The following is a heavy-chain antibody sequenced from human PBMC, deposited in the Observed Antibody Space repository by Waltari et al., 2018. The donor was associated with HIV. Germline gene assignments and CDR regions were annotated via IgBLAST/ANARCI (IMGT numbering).Heavy chain of an antibody. J-gene: IGHJ4*02. CDR1: GFTFSSYS. CDR2: ISSSSSYI. CDR3: VTEVATWELLDY. D-gene: IGHD1-26*01. V-gene: IGHV3-21*01. Sequence: EVQLVESGGGLVKPGGSLRLSCAASGFTFSSYSMNWVRQAPGKGLEWVSSISSSSSYIYYADSVKGRFTISRDNAKNSLYLQMNSLRAEDTAVYYCVTEVATWELLDYWGQGTLVTVSS.